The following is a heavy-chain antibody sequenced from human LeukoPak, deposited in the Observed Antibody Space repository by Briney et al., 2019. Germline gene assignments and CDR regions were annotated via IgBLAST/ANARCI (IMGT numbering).Heavy chain of an antibody. Sequence: GGSLRLSCAASAFTFSIYSMNGVRQAPGKGLEWVSSISTSGSYLYYADSVKGRFTISRDNARNSLYLQMNSLRADDTAVYYCAIEGSSEWAQSAWWGQGTLVTVSS. CDR3: AIEGSSEWAQSAW. J-gene: IGHJ4*02. V-gene: IGHV3-21*01. CDR1: AFTFSIYS. CDR2: ISTSGSYL. D-gene: IGHD1-26*01.